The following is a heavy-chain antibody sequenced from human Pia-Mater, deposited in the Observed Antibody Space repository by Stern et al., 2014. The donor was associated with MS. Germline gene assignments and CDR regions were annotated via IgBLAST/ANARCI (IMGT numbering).Heavy chain of an antibody. V-gene: IGHV1-69*17. CDR1: GGSFSSYP. J-gene: IGHJ3*02. CDR3: ARSPRTFGGVAYTFDI. D-gene: IGHD3-16*01. Sequence: FQLVQSGAEVRKSGSSVKVSCKASGGSFSSYPITWVRQAPGRGLEWMGGIIPVFDMTNYAQKFQGRVTITADKATTTAYMELSSLRSDDTAVYYCARSPRTFGGVAYTFDIWGQGTMVTVSS. CDR2: IIPVFDMT.